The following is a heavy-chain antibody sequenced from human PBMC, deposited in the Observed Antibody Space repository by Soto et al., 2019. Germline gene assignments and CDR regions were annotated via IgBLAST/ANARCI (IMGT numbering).Heavy chain of an antibody. CDR3: ARDPWGSGWALDI. V-gene: IGHV3-33*01. Sequence: QVQLLESGGGVVQPGGSLRLSCVASGFSLSSYAIHWVRQAPGKGLDWVAILWSDGATQYLADSVKGRFTISRDNSKRTVYLQMNSLRAEDTAVYYCARDPWGSGWALDILGQGTLVAVSS. J-gene: IGHJ3*02. D-gene: IGHD7-27*01. CDR1: GFSLSSYA. CDR2: LWSDGATQ.